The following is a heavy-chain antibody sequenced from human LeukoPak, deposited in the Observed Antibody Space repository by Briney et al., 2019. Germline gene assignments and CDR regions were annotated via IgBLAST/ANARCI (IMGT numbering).Heavy chain of an antibody. CDR2: IYSGGST. CDR1: GFTVSSNY. CDR3: ARAPGIAVAGYFDY. D-gene: IGHD6-19*01. V-gene: IGHV3-66*01. J-gene: IGHJ4*02. Sequence: GGSLRLSCAASGFTVSSNYMSWVRQAPGKGLGWVSVIYSGGSTYYADSVKGRFTISRDNSKNTLYLQMNSLRAEDTAVYYCARAPGIAVAGYFDYWGQGTLVTVSS.